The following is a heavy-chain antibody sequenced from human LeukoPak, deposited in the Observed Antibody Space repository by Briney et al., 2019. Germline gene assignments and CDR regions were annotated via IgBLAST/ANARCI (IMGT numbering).Heavy chain of an antibody. CDR2: IYYSGST. V-gene: IGHV4-59*01. J-gene: IGHJ4*02. Sequence: SETLSLTCTVSGGSISSYYWSWIRQPPGKGLEWIGYIYYSGSTNYNPSLKSRVTISVDTSKNQLSLKLSSVTAADTAVYYCARGGRQRYYYDSSGQNDYWGQGTLVTVSS. D-gene: IGHD3-22*01. CDR1: GGSISSYY. CDR3: ARGGRQRYYYDSSGQNDY.